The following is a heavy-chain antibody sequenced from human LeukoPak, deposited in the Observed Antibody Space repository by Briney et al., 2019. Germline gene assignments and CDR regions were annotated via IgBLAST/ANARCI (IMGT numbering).Heavy chain of an antibody. J-gene: IGHJ4*02. V-gene: IGHV4-31*03. D-gene: IGHD3-22*01. Sequence: SETLSLTCTVSGVSLSSGGYYWSWIRQHPGMGLEGIGYIYYSGSTYYNPSLKRRVTISVDTSKNQFSLKLSSVTAADTAVYYGARAGSYYYDSSGYYDYWGQGTLVTVSS. CDR2: IYYSGST. CDR1: GVSLSSGGYY. CDR3: ARAGSYYYDSSGYYDY.